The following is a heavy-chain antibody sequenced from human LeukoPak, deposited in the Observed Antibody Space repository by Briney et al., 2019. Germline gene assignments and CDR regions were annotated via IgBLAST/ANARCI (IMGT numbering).Heavy chain of an antibody. CDR1: GYTLTELS. CDR2: FDPEDGET. D-gene: IGHD6-13*01. J-gene: IGHJ5*02. Sequence: GASVTVSCKVSGYTLTELSMHWVRQAPGKGLEWMGGFDPEDGETIYAQKFQGRVTMTEDTSTDTAYMELSSLRSEDTAVYYCATVQYSSSWHWFDPWGPGTLVTVSS. CDR3: ATVQYSSSWHWFDP. V-gene: IGHV1-24*01.